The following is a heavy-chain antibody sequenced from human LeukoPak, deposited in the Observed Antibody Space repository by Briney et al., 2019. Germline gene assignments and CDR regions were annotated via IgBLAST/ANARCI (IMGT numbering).Heavy chain of an antibody. CDR3: ARGNPVVVVVAATPGDY. CDR2: INHSGST. D-gene: IGHD2-15*01. Sequence: SETLSLTCAVYGGSFSGYYWNWIRQPPGKGLEWIGEINHSGSTNYNPSLKSRVTISVDTSKNQFSLKLSSVTAADTAVYYCARGNPVVVVVAATPGDYWGQGTLVTVSS. J-gene: IGHJ4*02. CDR1: GGSFSGYY. V-gene: IGHV4-34*01.